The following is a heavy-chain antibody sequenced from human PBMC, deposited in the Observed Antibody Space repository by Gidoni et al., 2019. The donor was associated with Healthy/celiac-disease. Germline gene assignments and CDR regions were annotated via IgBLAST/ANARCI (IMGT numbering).Heavy chain of an antibody. CDR3: TRDRDGYGCDY. J-gene: IGHJ4*02. Sequence: EVQLVESGGGLVQPGRSLRLSCTASGFTFGDYAMSWVRQAPGKGLEWVGFIRSKAYGGTTEYAASVKGRFTISRDDSKSIAYLQMNSLKTEDTAVYYCTRDRDGYGCDYWGQGTLVTVSS. CDR2: IRSKAYGGTT. D-gene: IGHD4-17*01. V-gene: IGHV3-49*04. CDR1: GFTFGDYA.